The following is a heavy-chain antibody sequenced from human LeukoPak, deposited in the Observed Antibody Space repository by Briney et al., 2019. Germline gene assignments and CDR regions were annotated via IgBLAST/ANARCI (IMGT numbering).Heavy chain of an antibody. CDR3: AREGYGYPIDY. Sequence: GGSLRLSCAASGFTFSSYWMSWVRQAPGKGLEWVANIKQDGSEKYYVDSVKGRFTTSRDNAKNSLYLQMNSLRAEDTVVYYCAREGYGYPIDYWGQGTLVTVSS. CDR1: GFTFSSYW. J-gene: IGHJ4*02. V-gene: IGHV3-7*01. CDR2: IKQDGSEK. D-gene: IGHD5-18*01.